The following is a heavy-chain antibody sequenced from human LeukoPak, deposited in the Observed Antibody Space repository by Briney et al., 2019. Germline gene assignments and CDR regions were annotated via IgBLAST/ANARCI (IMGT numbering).Heavy chain of an antibody. Sequence: SETLSLACTVSGDSISNSDYYWGWIRQPPGKGLEWIALINYSGRTFYNPSLRSRVTISVDMSKNQFSLNLNSVTAADTAVYYCARRRKDLNWFDPWGQGTLVTGSS. CDR1: GDSISNSDYY. CDR2: INYSGRT. V-gene: IGHV4-39*01. CDR3: ARRRKDLNWFDP. J-gene: IGHJ5*02.